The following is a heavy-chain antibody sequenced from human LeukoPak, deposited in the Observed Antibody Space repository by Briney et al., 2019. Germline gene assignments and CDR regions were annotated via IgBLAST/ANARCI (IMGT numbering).Heavy chain of an antibody. CDR1: GFTFNGYA. J-gene: IGHJ4*02. CDR3: TKDLMTGFSSGWYFAY. CDR2: TGGSDDNT. D-gene: IGHD6-19*01. Sequence: TGGSLRLSCEGSGFTFNGYAFSWVRQAPGKGLEWVAVTGGSDDNTHYADSVKGRFTISRDNSEKRLFSQMNSLRPDDSALYYCTKDLMTGFSSGWYFAYWGQGTLVTVSS. V-gene: IGHV3-23*01.